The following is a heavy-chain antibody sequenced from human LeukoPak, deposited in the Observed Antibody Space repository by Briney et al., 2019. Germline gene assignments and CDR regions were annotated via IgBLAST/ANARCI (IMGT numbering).Heavy chain of an antibody. J-gene: IGHJ4*02. Sequence: GGSLRLSCAASGFTLSSYWMSWVRQAPGKGLEWVANINLDGSQKYYVDSLKGRFTISRDNAKNSLYLQMDSLRVEDTAVYYCARDVDYANPRHDYWGQGTLVTVSS. CDR2: INLDGSQK. CDR1: GFTLSSYW. CDR3: ARDVDYANPRHDY. D-gene: IGHD4/OR15-4a*01. V-gene: IGHV3-7*01.